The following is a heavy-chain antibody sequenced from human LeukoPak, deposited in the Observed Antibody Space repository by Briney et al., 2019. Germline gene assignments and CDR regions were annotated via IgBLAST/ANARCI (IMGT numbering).Heavy chain of an antibody. CDR1: GFTFSSYG. CDR2: ISYDGSNK. CDR3: AKDLFRGRGVIITNNWFDP. Sequence: PGGSLRLSCAASGFTFSSYGMHWVRQAPGKGLEWVAVISYDGSNKYYADSVKGRFTISRDNSKNTLYLQMNSLRAEDTAVYYCAKDLFRGRGVIITNNWFDPWGQGTLVTVSS. J-gene: IGHJ5*02. D-gene: IGHD3-10*01. V-gene: IGHV3-30*18.